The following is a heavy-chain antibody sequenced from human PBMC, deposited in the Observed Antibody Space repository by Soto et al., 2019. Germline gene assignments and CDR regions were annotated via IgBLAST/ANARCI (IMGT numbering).Heavy chain of an antibody. CDR1: GLTFSSYA. CDR2: TTGSGAST. Sequence: EVQLLESGGGLVQPGGSLLLSCAASGLTFSSYAMSWVRQAPGKGLEWVSSTTGSGASTYYADSVKGRFTISRDNSKNTLYLQMSSLRVEDTAVYYCAQGFCSSTSCSRGYFESWGQGTLVTVSS. CDR3: AQGFCSSTSCSRGYFES. J-gene: IGHJ4*02. V-gene: IGHV3-23*01. D-gene: IGHD2-2*01.